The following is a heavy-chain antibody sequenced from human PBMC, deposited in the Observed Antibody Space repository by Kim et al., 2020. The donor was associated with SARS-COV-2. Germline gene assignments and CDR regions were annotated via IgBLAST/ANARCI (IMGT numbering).Heavy chain of an antibody. D-gene: IGHD1-26*01. J-gene: IGHJ4*02. Sequence: HANSVKGRFTISRDNSKNTLDLQVNSLRAEDTAVYYCAREGDSGSYFAYWGQGTLVTVSS. V-gene: IGHV3-53*01. CDR3: AREGDSGSYFAY.